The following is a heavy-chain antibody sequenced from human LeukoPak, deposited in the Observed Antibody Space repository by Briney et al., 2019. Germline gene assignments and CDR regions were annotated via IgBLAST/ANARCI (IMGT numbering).Heavy chain of an antibody. J-gene: IGHJ4*02. CDR3: ARDGSGFEEGYFDY. D-gene: IGHD3-22*01. CDR1: GFTFSSYA. V-gene: IGHV3-30-3*01. Sequence: GGSLRLSCAASGFTFSSYAMHWVRQAPGKGLEWVAVISYDGSNKYYADSVKGRFTISRDNSKNTLYLQMNSLRAEDTAVYYCARDGSGFEEGYFDYWGQGTLVTVSS. CDR2: ISYDGSNK.